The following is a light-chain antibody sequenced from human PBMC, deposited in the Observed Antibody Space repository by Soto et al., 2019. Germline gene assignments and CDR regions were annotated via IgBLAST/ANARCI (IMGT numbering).Light chain of an antibody. CDR2: WAS. V-gene: IGKV4-1*01. CDR1: QSLFSSSTNKNY. Sequence: DIVMTQSPDSLAVSLGERATINCKSGQSLFSSSTNKNYLAWYQQKPRQPPKLLIYWASTRESGVPDRFTGSGSGTDFTLTISSLQAEDVAVYYCQHYSTIPLTFGGGTKVDI. J-gene: IGKJ4*01. CDR3: QHYSTIPLT.